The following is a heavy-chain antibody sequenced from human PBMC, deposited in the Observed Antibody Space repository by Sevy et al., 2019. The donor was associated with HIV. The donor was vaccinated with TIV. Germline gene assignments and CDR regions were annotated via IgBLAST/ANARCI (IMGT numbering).Heavy chain of an antibody. V-gene: IGHV1-69*10. J-gene: IGHJ4*02. CDR3: ASSSRSSSWAPPGYYFDY. Sequence: ASVKVSCKASGGTFSSYAISWVRQAPGQGLEWMGGIIPILGIANYAQKFQGRDTITADKSTSTAYMELSSLRSEDTAVYYCASSSRSSSWAPPGYYFDYWGQGTLVTVSS. CDR1: GGTFSSYA. CDR2: IIPILGIA. D-gene: IGHD6-13*01.